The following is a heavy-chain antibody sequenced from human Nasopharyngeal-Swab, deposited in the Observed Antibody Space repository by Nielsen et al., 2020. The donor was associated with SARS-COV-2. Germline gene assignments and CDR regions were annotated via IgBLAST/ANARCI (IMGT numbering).Heavy chain of an antibody. CDR2: IGDKDHNYAT. V-gene: IGHV3-73*01. J-gene: IGHJ4*02. CDR1: GFILSASA. CDR3: TTDFYFDY. Sequence: GESLKTPCAASGFILSASAIHWVRQASGKGLEWVGRIGDKDHNYATTDGASVQGRFIISRDDSMNTAFLQMDSLKTEDTALYYCTTDFYFDYWGQGTLVTVSS.